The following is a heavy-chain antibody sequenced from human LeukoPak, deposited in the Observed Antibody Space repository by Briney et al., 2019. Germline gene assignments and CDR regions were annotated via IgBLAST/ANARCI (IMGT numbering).Heavy chain of an antibody. V-gene: IGHV3-23*01. CDR1: GFTFSSYA. Sequence: GRSLRLSCAASGFTFSSYAMSWVRQAPGKGLEWVSAISGSGGSTYYADSVKSRFTISRDNSKNTLYLQMNSLRAEDTAVYYCAKDPPFSSSWYYLDYWGQGTLVTVSS. CDR3: AKDPPFSSSWYYLDY. D-gene: IGHD6-13*01. CDR2: ISGSGGST. J-gene: IGHJ4*02.